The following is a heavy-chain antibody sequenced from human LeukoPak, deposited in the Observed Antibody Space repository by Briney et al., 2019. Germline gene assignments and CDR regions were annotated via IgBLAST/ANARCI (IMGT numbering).Heavy chain of an antibody. CDR3: AKRGGESGGWGFFDY. D-gene: IGHD6-19*01. CDR1: GFTFSSYG. Sequence: GVSLRLSCAAAGFTFSSYGMCWVRQPPGKGLEWVSCKGNSAGDTFYAESVRGRFTISRDNSRNTLFLEMNSLRVEDTAIYYCAKRGGESGGWGFFDYWGPGAQVTVSS. CDR2: KGNSAGDT. V-gene: IGHV3-23*01. J-gene: IGHJ4*02.